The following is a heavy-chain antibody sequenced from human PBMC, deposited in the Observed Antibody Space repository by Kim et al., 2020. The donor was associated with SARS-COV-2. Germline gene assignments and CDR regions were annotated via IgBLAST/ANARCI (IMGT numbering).Heavy chain of an antibody. D-gene: IGHD3-10*01. V-gene: IGHV1-69*13. J-gene: IGHJ6*02. CDR2: IIPIFGTA. CDR3: ARAPGRVVYGSGGLDYYYYGMDV. CDR1: GGTFSSYA. Sequence: SVKVSCKASGGTFSSYAISWVRQAPGQGLEWMGGIIPIFGTANYAQKFQGRVTITADESTSTAYMELSSLRSEDTAVYYCARAPGRVVYGSGGLDYYYYGMDVWGQGTTVTVSS.